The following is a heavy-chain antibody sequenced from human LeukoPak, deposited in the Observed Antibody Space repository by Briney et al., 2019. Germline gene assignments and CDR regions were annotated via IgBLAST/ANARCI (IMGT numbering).Heavy chain of an antibody. V-gene: IGHV3-21*01. Sequence: GASLRLSCAASGFTVTNYAMYWVRQAPGKGLEWVSSISSSSSYIYYADSVKGRFTISRDNAKNSLYLQMNSLRAEDTAVYYCARARSDDYGDYYDAFDIWGQGTMVTVSS. J-gene: IGHJ3*02. CDR3: ARARSDDYGDYYDAFDI. D-gene: IGHD4-17*01. CDR1: GFTVTNYA. CDR2: ISSSSSYI.